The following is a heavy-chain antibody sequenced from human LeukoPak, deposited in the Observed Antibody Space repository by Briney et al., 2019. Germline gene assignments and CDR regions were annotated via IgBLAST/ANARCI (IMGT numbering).Heavy chain of an antibody. V-gene: IGHV3-53*01. CDR3: ARGEGSYGYYYYGMDV. Sequence: PGGSLRLSCAASGFTVSSNYISWVRQAPGKGLEWVSVIYSGGSTYYADSVKGRFTISRDNSKNTLYLQMNSLRAEDTAAYYCARGEGSYGYYYYGMDVWGQGTTDTVSS. D-gene: IGHD3-10*01. CDR1: GFTVSSNY. CDR2: IYSGGST. J-gene: IGHJ6*02.